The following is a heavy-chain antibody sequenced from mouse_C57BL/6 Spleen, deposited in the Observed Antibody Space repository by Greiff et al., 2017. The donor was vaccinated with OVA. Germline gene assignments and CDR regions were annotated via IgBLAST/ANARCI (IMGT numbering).Heavy chain of an antibody. CDR2: INPSNGGT. CDR1: GYTFTSYW. CDR3: ARRGPEYYCSLYYYAMCY. D-gene: IGHD1-1*01. J-gene: IGHJ4*01. Sequence: VQLQQPGTELVKPGASVKLSCKASGYTFTSYWMHWVKQRPGQGLEWIGNINPSNGGTNYNEKFKSKATLTVDKSSSTAYMQLSSLTSEDSAVYYCARRGPEYYCSLYYYAMCYRGQGPSVTVSS. V-gene: IGHV1-53*01.